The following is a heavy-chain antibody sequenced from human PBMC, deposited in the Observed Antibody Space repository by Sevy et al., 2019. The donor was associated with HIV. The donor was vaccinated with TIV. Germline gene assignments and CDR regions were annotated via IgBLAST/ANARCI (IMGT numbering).Heavy chain of an antibody. Sequence: GGSLRLSCAASGFTFSSYAMSWVRQAPGKGLEWVSGISESGGSTFYVDSVKGRFTISRDNSKNTFYLQMSSLRVEDTAVYYCARGITILGAYWGQGTLVTVSS. J-gene: IGHJ4*02. CDR3: ARGITILGAY. V-gene: IGHV3-23*01. D-gene: IGHD3-16*01. CDR2: ISESGGST. CDR1: GFTFSSYA.